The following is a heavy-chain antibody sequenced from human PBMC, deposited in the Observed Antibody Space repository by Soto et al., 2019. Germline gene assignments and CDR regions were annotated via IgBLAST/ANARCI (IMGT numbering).Heavy chain of an antibody. CDR3: EKGAGDGWFDP. V-gene: IGHV3-23*01. CDR2: ISGSGGST. CDR1: GFTFSSYT. J-gene: IGHJ5*02. Sequence: GGSLRLSCRSSGFTFSSYTMSWVRQSPGKGLEWVSAISGSGGSTYYADSVKGRFTIDREHAKTTLYLEMNSLRGEATAVYYCEKGAGDGWFDPWGQGNLVSLSS. D-gene: IGHD3-10*01.